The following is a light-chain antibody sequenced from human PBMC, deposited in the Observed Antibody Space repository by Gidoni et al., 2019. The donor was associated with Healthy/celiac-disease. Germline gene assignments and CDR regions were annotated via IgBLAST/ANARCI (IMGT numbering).Light chain of an antibody. CDR1: QSVSSSY. Sequence: EIVLTPSPGTLSLSPGERATLSCRASQSVSSSYLAWYQQKPGQAPRLLIYGESSRATGIPDRFSGSGSGTDFTLTISRLEPEDFAVYYCQQYGSSRTFGQGTKVEIK. V-gene: IGKV3-20*01. J-gene: IGKJ1*01. CDR2: GES. CDR3: QQYGSSRT.